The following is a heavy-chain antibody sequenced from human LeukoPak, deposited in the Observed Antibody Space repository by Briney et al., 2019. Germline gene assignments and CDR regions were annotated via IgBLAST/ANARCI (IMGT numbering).Heavy chain of an antibody. V-gene: IGHV1-18*01. Sequence: GASVKVSCKASGYKFTTFAISWVRQAPGQGLEWMGGINTYTGGAKYAQNFQGRVTMTTDTSTTTAYMELRRLTPDDTAMYYCARLQELGHRDPDSWGQGTLVTVSS. CDR1: GYKFTTFA. D-gene: IGHD6-13*01. J-gene: IGHJ4*02. CDR3: ARLQELGHRDPDS. CDR2: INTYTGGA.